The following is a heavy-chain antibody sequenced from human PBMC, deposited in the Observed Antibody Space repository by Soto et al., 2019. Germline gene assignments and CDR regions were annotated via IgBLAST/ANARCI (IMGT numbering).Heavy chain of an antibody. J-gene: IGHJ4*02. Sequence: GASVKVSCKASGYTFNNYGISWVRQAPGQGLEWMGWISAYNGNTDYAQQLQGRVTITTDTSTTTSYMELRSLTSDDTAVYYCSSDEYNHYYYWGRGSLVTVSS. CDR3: SSDEYNHYYY. V-gene: IGHV1-18*01. CDR2: ISAYNGNT. D-gene: IGHD4-4*01. CDR1: GYTFNNYG.